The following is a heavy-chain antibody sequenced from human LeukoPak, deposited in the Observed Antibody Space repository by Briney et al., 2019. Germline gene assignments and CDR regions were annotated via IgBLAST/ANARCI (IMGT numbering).Heavy chain of an antibody. CDR2: ISSSGSTI. V-gene: IGHV3-48*03. Sequence: PGGSLRLSCAASGFTFSSYEMNWVRQAPGKGLEWVSYISSSGSTIYYADSVKGRFTISRDNAKNSLYLQMNSLRAEDTAVYYCPRESPQLRGFGYYFDYWGQGTLVTVSS. D-gene: IGHD3-10*01. J-gene: IGHJ4*02. CDR1: GFTFSSYE. CDR3: PRESPQLRGFGYYFDY.